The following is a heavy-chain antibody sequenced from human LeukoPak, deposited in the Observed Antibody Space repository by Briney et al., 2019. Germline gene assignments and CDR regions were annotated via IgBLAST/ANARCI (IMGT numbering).Heavy chain of an antibody. CDR1: GFTFSSYR. D-gene: IGHD5-18*01. J-gene: IGHJ4*02. CDR2: ISSSSSTI. CDR3: ARGVDTAMVDFDY. V-gene: IGHV3-48*01. Sequence: PGGSLRLSCAASGFTFSSYRMTWVRQAPGKGLEWVSYISSSSSTIYYADSVKGRFTISRDNAKNSLYLQMNSLRAEDTAVYYCARGVDTAMVDFDYWGQGTLVTVSS.